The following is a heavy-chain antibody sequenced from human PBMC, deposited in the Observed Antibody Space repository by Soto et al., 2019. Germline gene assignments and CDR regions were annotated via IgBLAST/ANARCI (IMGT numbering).Heavy chain of an antibody. CDR1: GFTFSSYG. CDR3: AKDYFYYDSSGYYYFLDY. V-gene: IGHV3-30*18. J-gene: IGHJ4*02. Sequence: GGSLRLSCAASGFTFSSYGMHWVRQAPGKGLEWVAVISYDGSNKYYADSVKGRFTISRDNSKNTLYLQMNSLRAEDTAVYYCAKDYFYYDSSGYYYFLDYWGQGTLVTVSS. D-gene: IGHD3-22*01. CDR2: ISYDGSNK.